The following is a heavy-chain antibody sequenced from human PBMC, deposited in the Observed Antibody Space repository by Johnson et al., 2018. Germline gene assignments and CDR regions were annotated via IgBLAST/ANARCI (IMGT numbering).Heavy chain of an antibody. D-gene: IGHD2-15*01. Sequence: VQLVESGGGLVQPGGSLKLSCAASGFTFSGSAMHWVRQASGKGLEWVGRIRSKANSYATAYAASVKGRFTNSRDDSKNTAYLQMNSLKTEDTAVYYCTRLATVVAATPYYYYMDVWGKGTTVTVSS. CDR3: TRLATVVAATPYYYYMDV. J-gene: IGHJ6*03. V-gene: IGHV3-73*01. CDR1: GFTFSGSA. CDR2: IRSKANSYAT.